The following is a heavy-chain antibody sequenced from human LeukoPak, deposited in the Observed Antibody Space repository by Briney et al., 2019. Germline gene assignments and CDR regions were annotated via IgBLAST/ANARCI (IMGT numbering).Heavy chain of an antibody. CDR2: INPSGGST. V-gene: IGHV1-46*01. D-gene: IGHD5-24*01. Sequence: ASVKVSCKASGYTFTSYYMHWVRQAPGQGLEWMGIINPSGGSTSYAQKFQGRVTMTRDTSTSTVYMELSSLRSEDTAVYYCARGAGVATISPFWWFDPWGQGTLVTVSS. CDR1: GYTFTSYY. CDR3: ARGAGVATISPFWWFDP. J-gene: IGHJ5*02.